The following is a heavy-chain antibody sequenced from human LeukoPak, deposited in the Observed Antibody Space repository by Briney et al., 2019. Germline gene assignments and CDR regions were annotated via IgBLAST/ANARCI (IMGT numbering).Heavy chain of an antibody. CDR3: ARGRRITMVRGAIDY. Sequence: GGSLRLSCAASGFTFSSYSMNWVRQAPGKGLEWVSSISSSSSYIYYADSVKGRFTISRDNAENSLYLQMNSLRAEDTAVYYCARGRRITMVRGAIDYWGQGTLVTVSS. CDR2: ISSSSSYI. J-gene: IGHJ4*02. V-gene: IGHV3-21*01. CDR1: GFTFSSYS. D-gene: IGHD3-10*01.